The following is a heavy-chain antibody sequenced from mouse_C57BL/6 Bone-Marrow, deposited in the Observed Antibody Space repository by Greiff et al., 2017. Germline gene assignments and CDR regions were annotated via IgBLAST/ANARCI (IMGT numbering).Heavy chain of an antibody. V-gene: IGHV1-59*01. CDR3: ARDGYYWFAY. D-gene: IGHD2-3*01. CDR2: IDPSDSYT. CDR1: GYTFTSYW. J-gene: IGHJ3*01. Sequence: QVQLQQPGAELVRPGTSVKLSCKASGYTFTSYWMHWVKQRPGQGLEWIGVIDPSDSYTKYNQKFKGKATLTVDTSSSTAYMQLSSLTSEDSAVYYCARDGYYWFAYWGQGTLVTVSA.